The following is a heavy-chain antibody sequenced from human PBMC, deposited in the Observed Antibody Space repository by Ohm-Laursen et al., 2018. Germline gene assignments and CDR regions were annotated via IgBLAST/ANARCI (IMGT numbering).Heavy chain of an antibody. CDR1: GGSISRYY. J-gene: IGHJ5*02. CDR3: ARAQNTMVRGVIPRPNWFDP. D-gene: IGHD3-10*01. Sequence: PGTLSLTCKVSGGSISRYYWSWIRQPAGKGLEWIGRIYKTGSTNYNPSLESRVTISVDPSKNQFSLKLNSVTAADTAVYYCARAQNTMVRGVIPRPNWFDPWGHGTLVTVSS. V-gene: IGHV4-4*07. CDR2: IYKTGST.